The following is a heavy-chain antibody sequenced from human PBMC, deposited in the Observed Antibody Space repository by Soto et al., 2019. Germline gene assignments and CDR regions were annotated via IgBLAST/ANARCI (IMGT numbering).Heavy chain of an antibody. J-gene: IGHJ6*02. CDR1: GGTFSSYA. Sequence: QVQLVQSGAEVKKPGSSVKVSCKASGGTFSSYAISWVRQAPGHGLEWMGGIIPIFGTANYAQKFQGRVTVTADESTSTAYMELSSLRSEDTAVYYCARKGDTARHRAYYYGMDVWGQGTTVTVSS. CDR2: IIPIFGTA. V-gene: IGHV1-69*12. CDR3: ARKGDTARHRAYYYGMDV. D-gene: IGHD5-18*01.